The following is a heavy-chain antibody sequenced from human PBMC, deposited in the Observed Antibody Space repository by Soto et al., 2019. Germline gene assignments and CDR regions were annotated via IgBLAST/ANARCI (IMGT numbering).Heavy chain of an antibody. CDR1: GYTFTSYG. V-gene: IGHV1-18*01. J-gene: IGHJ5*02. CDR2: ISAYNGNT. CDR3: ARDYYPYFGGSYYDWFDP. D-gene: IGHD1-26*01. Sequence: ASVKVSCKASGYTFTSYGISWVRQAPGQGLEWMGWISAYNGNTNYAQKLQGRVTMTTDTSTSTAYMELRSLRSDDTAVYYCARDYYPYFGGSYYDWFDPWGQGTLVTVSS.